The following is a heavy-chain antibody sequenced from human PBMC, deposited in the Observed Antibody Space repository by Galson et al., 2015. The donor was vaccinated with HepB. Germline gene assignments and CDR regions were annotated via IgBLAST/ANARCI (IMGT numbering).Heavy chain of an antibody. CDR1: GGSVSSNNYY. CDR3: ARWHGGSYWGFDY. J-gene: IGHJ4*02. Sequence: ETLSLTCTVSGGSVSSNNYYWTWIRQPPGKGLEWIGHIYYSGSTNYNPSLESRVTISVDTSKNQFSLRLSSVTAADTAVYYCARWHGGSYWGFDYWGQGTLVTVSS. CDR2: IYYSGST. D-gene: IGHD1-26*01. V-gene: IGHV4-61*01.